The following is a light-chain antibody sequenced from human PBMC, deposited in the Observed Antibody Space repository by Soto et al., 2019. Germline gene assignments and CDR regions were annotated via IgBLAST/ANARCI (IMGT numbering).Light chain of an antibody. J-gene: IGKJ1*01. V-gene: IGKV3-15*01. CDR3: KQCNNRPPT. CDR1: PSVTYF. Sequence: ELVLTQSPATLSLSPGARATLSCRASPSVTYFLAWYQQKPGQAHRLLIYGAYTMATGIQARFSGSGYGTEFTLTIRSLQSEDFAAYYCKQCNNRPPTFGQGTKVDIK. CDR2: GAY.